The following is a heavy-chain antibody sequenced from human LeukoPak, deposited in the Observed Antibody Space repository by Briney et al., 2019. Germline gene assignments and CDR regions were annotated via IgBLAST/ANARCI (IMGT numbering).Heavy chain of an antibody. CDR3: ERMTTGHDY. V-gene: IGHV4-34*01. J-gene: IGHJ4*02. D-gene: IGHD4-17*01. Sequence: SETLSLTCAVSGVSFDDYYWAWVRQTPGKGLEWIGEINHSGYTNDSPSLKSRVTLSIDTSRKQFSLNLRSVTVAGAGTYYCERMTTGHDYWGQGTLVTVSS. CDR2: INHSGYT. CDR1: GVSFDDYY.